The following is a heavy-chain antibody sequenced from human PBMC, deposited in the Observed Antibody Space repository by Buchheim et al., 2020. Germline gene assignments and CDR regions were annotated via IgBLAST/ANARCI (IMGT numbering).Heavy chain of an antibody. Sequence: QVQLVESGGGVVQPGRSLRLSCAASGFTFSSYGMHWVRQAPGKGLEWVAVISYDGSNKYYADSVKGRFTISRANSKNTLYLQMNSLRAEDTAVYYCAKDPGLAIFGVSYFDYWGQGTL. D-gene: IGHD3-3*01. CDR3: AKDPGLAIFGVSYFDY. CDR2: ISYDGSNK. CDR1: GFTFSSYG. J-gene: IGHJ4*02. V-gene: IGHV3-30*18.